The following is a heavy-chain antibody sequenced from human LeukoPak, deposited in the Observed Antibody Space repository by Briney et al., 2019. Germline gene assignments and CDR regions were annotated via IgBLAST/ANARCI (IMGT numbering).Heavy chain of an antibody. V-gene: IGHV3-48*04. CDR1: GFTFSSHS. CDR2: ISSSSSTI. CDR3: ARDPFYDLLTGYSYGMDV. D-gene: IGHD3-9*01. Sequence: PGGSLRLSCAASGFTFSSHSMNWVRQAPGKGLEWLSYISSSSSTIYYADSVKGRFTISRDNAKISLYLQMNSLRAEDTAVYYCARDPFYDLLTGYSYGMDVWGQGTTVTVSS. J-gene: IGHJ6*02.